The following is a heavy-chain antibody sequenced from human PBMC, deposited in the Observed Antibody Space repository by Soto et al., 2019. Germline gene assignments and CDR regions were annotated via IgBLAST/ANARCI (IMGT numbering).Heavy chain of an antibody. CDR1: GYTFTSYG. Sequence: QVQLVQSGAEVKKPGASVKVSCKASGYTFTSYGISWVRQAPGQGLEWMGWISAYNGNTNYAQKLQGRVTMTTDTSTRTAYMELRSLRSEDTAVYYCARDFGSSIVGASAGMDVWGQGTTVTASS. CDR2: ISAYNGNT. D-gene: IGHD1-26*01. J-gene: IGHJ6*02. CDR3: ARDFGSSIVGASAGMDV. V-gene: IGHV1-18*01.